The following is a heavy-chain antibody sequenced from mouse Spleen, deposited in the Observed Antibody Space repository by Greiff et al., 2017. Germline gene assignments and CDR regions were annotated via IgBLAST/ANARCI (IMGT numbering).Heavy chain of an antibody. CDR2: IYPSDSET. CDR3: ARPHYGNYGWYFDV. V-gene: IGHV1-61*01. CDR1: GYTFTSYW. Sequence: QVQLQQPGAELVRPGSSVKLSCKASGYTFTSYWMDWVKQRPGQGLEWIGNIYPSDSETHYNQKFKDKATLTVDKSSSTAYMQLSSLTSEDSAVYYCARPHYGNYGWYFDVWGAGTTVTVSS. D-gene: IGHD2-1*01. J-gene: IGHJ1*01.